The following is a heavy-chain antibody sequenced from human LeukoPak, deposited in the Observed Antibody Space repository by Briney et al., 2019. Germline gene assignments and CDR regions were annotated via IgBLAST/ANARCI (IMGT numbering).Heavy chain of an antibody. J-gene: IGHJ4*02. Sequence: PGGSLRLSGVASGFTFSNYAMSWVRQAPGKGLEWIAALNGGRTFFQDSVRGRFTISRDNSKNTLYLQLNSLRGDDTAVYCVKEVTGYGYFDYWGRGTLVTVSS. CDR1: GFTFSNYA. V-gene: IGHV3-23*01. CDR2: LNGGRT. D-gene: IGHD2-2*03. CDR3: VKEVTGYGYFDY.